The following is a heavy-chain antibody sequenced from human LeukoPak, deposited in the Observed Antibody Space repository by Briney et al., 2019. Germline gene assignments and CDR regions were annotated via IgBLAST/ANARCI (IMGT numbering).Heavy chain of an antibody. J-gene: IGHJ3*02. CDR2: INPSGGST. CDR3: ARAITGKRGHDAFDI. V-gene: IGHV1-46*01. CDR1: GYTFTSYY. Sequence: ASVKVSCKAPGYTFTSYYMHWVRQALGQGLEWMGIINPSGGSTSYAQKFQGRVTMTRDTSTSTVYMELSSLRSEDTAVYYCARAITGKRGHDAFDIWGQGTMVTVSS. D-gene: IGHD1-20*01.